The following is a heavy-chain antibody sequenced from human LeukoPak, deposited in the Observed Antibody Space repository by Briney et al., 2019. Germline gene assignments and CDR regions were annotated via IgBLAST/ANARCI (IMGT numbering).Heavy chain of an antibody. Sequence: PGGSLRLSCAASGFTFSSYSMNWVRQAPGKGLEWVSYISSSSSTIYYADSVKGRFTISRDNSKNTLYLQMNSLRAEDTAVYYCARDGSGSSLDYWGQGTLVTVSS. J-gene: IGHJ4*02. CDR3: ARDGSGSSLDY. D-gene: IGHD3-10*01. V-gene: IGHV3-48*01. CDR2: ISSSSSTI. CDR1: GFTFSSYS.